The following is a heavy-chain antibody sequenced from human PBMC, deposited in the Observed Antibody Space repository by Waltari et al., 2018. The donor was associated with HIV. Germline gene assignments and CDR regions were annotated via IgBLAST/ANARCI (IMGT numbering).Heavy chain of an antibody. CDR2: ITPTGDFM. CDR3: ARDAVTDDAFDL. D-gene: IGHD6-19*01. J-gene: IGHJ3*01. CDR1: GFPVQEYF. Sequence: QVQLVESGGGLVMPGGSLRLSREASGFPVQEYFMNWIRQAPGKGLEWISYITPTGDFMYYADSVRGRFTVSRDSAKNLLYLQVNSLTAEDTAVYYCARDAVTDDAFDLWGQGTMVTVSS. V-gene: IGHV3-11*01.